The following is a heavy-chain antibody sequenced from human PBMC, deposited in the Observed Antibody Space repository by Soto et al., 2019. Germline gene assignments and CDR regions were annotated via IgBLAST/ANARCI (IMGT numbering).Heavy chain of an antibody. D-gene: IGHD2-2*01. V-gene: IGHV1-18*04. CDR3: AIYHLELFRFDY. Sequence: QIQLVQSGPEVKKPGASMKVSCKANDFSFTSHGISWVRQAPGQGLEWMGWISLYNGNTNYAQQFQGRVTMTTDTSTSTAYMELRSLRSDDTAMYFCAIYHLELFRFDYWGQGTLVTVSS. CDR2: ISLYNGNT. J-gene: IGHJ4*02. CDR1: DFSFTSHG.